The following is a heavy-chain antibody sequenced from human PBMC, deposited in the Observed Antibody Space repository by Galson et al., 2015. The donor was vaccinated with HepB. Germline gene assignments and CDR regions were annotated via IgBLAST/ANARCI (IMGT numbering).Heavy chain of an antibody. CDR2: ISYDGSNK. J-gene: IGHJ3*02. Sequence: SLRLSCAASGFTFSSYAMHWVRQAPGKGLEWVAVISYDGSNKYYADSVRGRFTISRDNSKNTLYLQMNSLRAEDTAVYYCAKDLTADAFDIWGQGTTVTVSS. V-gene: IGHV3-30-3*01. CDR1: GFTFSSYA. CDR3: AKDLTADAFDI.